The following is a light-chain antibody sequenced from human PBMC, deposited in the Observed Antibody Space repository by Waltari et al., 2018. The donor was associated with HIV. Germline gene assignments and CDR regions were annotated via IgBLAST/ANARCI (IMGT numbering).Light chain of an antibody. J-gene: IGLJ3*02. V-gene: IGLV1-44*01. Sequence: QIVLTQPPSASGTPGQRVTISCSGATSNIGVDSVYWYQHVAGTAPRLLIYRDNPGPSGVSDRFSGSMSGTSASLAISGLQYEDEGDYCCAVWTDSVTGLVFGGETKVTVL. CDR1: TSNIGVDS. CDR2: RDN. CDR3: AVWTDSVTGLV.